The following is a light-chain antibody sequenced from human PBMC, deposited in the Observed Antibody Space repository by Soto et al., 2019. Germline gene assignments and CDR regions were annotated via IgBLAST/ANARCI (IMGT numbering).Light chain of an antibody. CDR3: CSYAGSPYV. J-gene: IGLJ1*01. Sequence: QSVLTQPASVSGSPGQAITISCTGTNSDVGSYNLVSWYQQHPGKAPKLMIYEVSKRPSGVSNRFSGSKSGNTASLTISGLQAEDEADYYCCSYAGSPYVFGTGTKSPS. CDR2: EVS. V-gene: IGLV2-23*02. CDR1: NSDVGSYNL.